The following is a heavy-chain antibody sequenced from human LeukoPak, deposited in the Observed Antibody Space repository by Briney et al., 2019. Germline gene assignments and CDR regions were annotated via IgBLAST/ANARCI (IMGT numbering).Heavy chain of an antibody. CDR3: ARLRAARTESYFDYGIDV. J-gene: IGHJ6*04. CDR1: GFTFSGSA. V-gene: IGHV3-73*01. Sequence: GGSERLTCAASGFTFSGSAIHWVRQASGRGLEWVGRIRSKADTAYAASVKGRFTISREDSRNTAYLQMNSLQTEDTAVYYCARLRAARTESYFDYGIDVSGAGKTFTVSS. D-gene: IGHD6-6*01. CDR2: IRSKADT.